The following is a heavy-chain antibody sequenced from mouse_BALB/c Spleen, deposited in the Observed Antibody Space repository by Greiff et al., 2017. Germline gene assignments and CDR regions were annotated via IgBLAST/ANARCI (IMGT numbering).Heavy chain of an antibody. CDR2: IYPGDGDT. CDR3: ARMGGRDAMDY. CDR1: GYTFTSYW. V-gene: IGHV1-87*01. Sequence: QVQLKESGAELARPGASVKLSCKASGYTFTSYWMQWVKQRPGQGLEWIGAIYPGDGDTRYTQKFKGKATLTADKSSSTAYMQLSSLASEDSAVYYCARMGGRDAMDYWGQGTSVTVSS. J-gene: IGHJ4*01.